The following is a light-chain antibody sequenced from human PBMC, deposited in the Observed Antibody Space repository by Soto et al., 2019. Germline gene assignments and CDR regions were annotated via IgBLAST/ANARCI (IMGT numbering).Light chain of an antibody. V-gene: IGKV1-39*01. CDR2: ETS. CDR1: QSLSSR. Sequence: IQMTQSPSSLSASVGDRVTITCRASQSLSSRLTWYQQKPGEAPKLLIYETSSLHSGVPSRFSGSGSETDFTLTINSLQPEDFATYYCQQGFSPPYTFGQGTKLEIK. CDR3: QQGFSPPYT. J-gene: IGKJ2*01.